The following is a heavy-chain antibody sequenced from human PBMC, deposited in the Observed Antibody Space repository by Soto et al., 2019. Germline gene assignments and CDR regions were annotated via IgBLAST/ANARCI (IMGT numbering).Heavy chain of an antibody. D-gene: IGHD6-13*01. CDR3: VSSSWYSLDY. J-gene: IGHJ4*02. CDR2: IYHSGST. V-gene: IGHV4-4*02. Sequence: SETLSLTCAVSGGSITSDDNWWSWVRQPPGKGLEWIGEIYHSGSTNYNPSLNSRVTISVDKSKNQFSLKLTSVTAADTAVYYCVSSSWYSLDYWGQGT. CDR1: GGSITSDDNW.